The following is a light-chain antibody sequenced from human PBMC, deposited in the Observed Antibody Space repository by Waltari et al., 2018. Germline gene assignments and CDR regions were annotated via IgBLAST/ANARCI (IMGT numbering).Light chain of an antibody. CDR2: EDY. J-gene: IGLJ2*01. CDR3: HSYDTNQLGV. V-gene: IGLV6-57*03. Sequence: FMLTQPHSVSESPGKTVTVSCTRSSGSIDTNFVQWYQQRPGSAPTTLIYEDYQRPSGVPDRFSGSIDSTSNSASLTISGRKPEDEAYYYCHSYDTNQLGVFGGGTKLTVL. CDR1: SGSIDTNF.